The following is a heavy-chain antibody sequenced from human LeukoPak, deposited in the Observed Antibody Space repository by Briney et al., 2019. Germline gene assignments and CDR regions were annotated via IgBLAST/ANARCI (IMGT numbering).Heavy chain of an antibody. Sequence: GGSLRLSCAASGFTFSGYAMNWVRQAPGKGLEWVSLIFASGSTTKYADSVKGRFTISRDNSKNTLYLQMNSLRAEDTAVYYCARDGIAAVDFDYWGQGILVTVSS. CDR2: IFASGSTT. CDR3: ARDGIAAVDFDY. J-gene: IGHJ4*02. CDR1: GFTFSGYA. D-gene: IGHD6-13*01. V-gene: IGHV3-23*03.